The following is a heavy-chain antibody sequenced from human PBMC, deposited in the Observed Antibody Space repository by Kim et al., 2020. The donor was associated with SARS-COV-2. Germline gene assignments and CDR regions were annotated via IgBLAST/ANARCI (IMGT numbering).Heavy chain of an antibody. CDR2: INSDGTTT. CDR1: GFTFSSHW. D-gene: IGHD6-19*01. J-gene: IGHJ4*02. CDR3: VRRQFTSGWYYFDY. Sequence: GGSLRLSCAASGFTFSSHWMHWVRQAPGKGMVWVSRINSDGTTTSYGDSVKGRFTISRDNATNTLYLQMNSLRAEDTAVYYCVRRQFTSGWYYFDYWGQG. V-gene: IGHV3-74*01.